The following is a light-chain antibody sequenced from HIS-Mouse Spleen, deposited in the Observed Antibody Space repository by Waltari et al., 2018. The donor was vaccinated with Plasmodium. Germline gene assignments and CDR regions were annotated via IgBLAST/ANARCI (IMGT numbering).Light chain of an antibody. CDR2: GAS. CDR1: QSVSSN. Sequence: EIVMTQSPATLPVSPGERATLSCRASQSVSSNLAWYQQKPGQAPRLLLYGASTRATGIPARFSGSGSGTEFTLTISSLQSEDFAVYYCQQYNNWSFTFGPGTKVDIK. V-gene: IGKV3-15*01. J-gene: IGKJ3*01. CDR3: QQYNNWSFT.